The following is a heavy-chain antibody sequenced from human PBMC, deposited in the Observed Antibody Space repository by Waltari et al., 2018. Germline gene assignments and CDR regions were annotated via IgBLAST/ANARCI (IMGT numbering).Heavy chain of an antibody. V-gene: IGHV4-39*07. Sequence: QLQLQESGPGLVKPSEPMSLTSTVSRSSITNNHLSWRWVRQPPGKGLEWIGSFYKSGTTYYNPSLKSRVTISVDTSNNQFSLKLNSVTAADTAVYYCVRGYPDIVATISDYWGQGTLVIVSS. CDR3: VRGYPDIVATISDY. CDR1: RSSITNNHLS. J-gene: IGHJ4*02. D-gene: IGHD5-12*01. CDR2: FYKSGTT.